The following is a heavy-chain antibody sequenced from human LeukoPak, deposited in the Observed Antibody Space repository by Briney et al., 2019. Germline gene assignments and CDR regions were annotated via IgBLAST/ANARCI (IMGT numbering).Heavy chain of an antibody. Sequence: PGGSLRLSCAASGFTVSSSYMSWVRQAPGKGLEWVSVIYSGGSTYYADSVKGRFTISRDNSKNTLYLQMNSPRAEDTAVYYCARGGESYYYYGMDVWGQGTTVTVSS. J-gene: IGHJ6*02. D-gene: IGHD3-10*01. CDR1: GFTVSSSY. V-gene: IGHV3-66*01. CDR2: IYSGGST. CDR3: ARGGESYYYYGMDV.